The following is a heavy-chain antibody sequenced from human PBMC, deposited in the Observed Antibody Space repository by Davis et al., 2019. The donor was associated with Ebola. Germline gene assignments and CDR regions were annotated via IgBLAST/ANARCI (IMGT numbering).Heavy chain of an antibody. Sequence: PGGSLRLSCIASGFTFGDYDMSWVRQAPGKGLEWVCFIRRKGYGGTTECAASVKGRFTISRDDSKSIAYLQMNSLKTEDTAVYYCTREGSSYTKFHYWGQGTLVTVSS. D-gene: IGHD3-3*01. CDR3: TREGSSYTKFHY. V-gene: IGHV3-49*04. CDR1: GFTFGDYD. J-gene: IGHJ4*02. CDR2: IRRKGYGGTT.